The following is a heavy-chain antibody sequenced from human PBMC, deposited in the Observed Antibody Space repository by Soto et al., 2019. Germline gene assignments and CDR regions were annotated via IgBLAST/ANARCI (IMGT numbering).Heavy chain of an antibody. Sequence: SETLSLTCTVSGGSISSYYWGWIRQPPGKGLEWIGSIYYSGSTYYNPSLKSRVTISVDTSKNQFSLKLSSVTAADTAVYYCARQYYDIFGWFDPWGQGTLVTVSS. V-gene: IGHV4-39*01. CDR1: GGSISSYY. CDR2: IYYSGST. J-gene: IGHJ5*02. CDR3: ARQYYDIFGWFDP. D-gene: IGHD3-9*01.